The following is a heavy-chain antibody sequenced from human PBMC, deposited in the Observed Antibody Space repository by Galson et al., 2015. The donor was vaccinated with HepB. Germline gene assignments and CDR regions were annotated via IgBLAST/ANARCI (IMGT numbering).Heavy chain of an antibody. J-gene: IGHJ4*02. V-gene: IGHV1-2*04. Sequence: SVKVSCKASGYTFTGYYMHWVRQAPGQGLEWMGWTNPNSGGTNYAQKFQGWVTMTRDTSISTAYMELSRLRSDDTAVYYCARASDAAAKYSSSWYTFDYWGQGTLVTVSS. CDR1: GYTFTGYY. D-gene: IGHD6-13*01. CDR2: TNPNSGGT. CDR3: ARASDAAAKYSSSWYTFDY.